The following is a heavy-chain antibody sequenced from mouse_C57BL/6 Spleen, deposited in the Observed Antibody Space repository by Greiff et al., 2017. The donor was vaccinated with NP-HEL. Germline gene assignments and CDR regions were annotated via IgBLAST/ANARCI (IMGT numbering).Heavy chain of an antibody. J-gene: IGHJ2*01. CDR2: IDPETGGT. V-gene: IGHV1-15*01. CDR3: TRNYGSSSDY. Sequence: VQLQQSGAELVRPGASVTLSCKASGYTFTDYEMHWVKQTPVHGLEWIGAIDPETGGTAYIQKFKGKDILTADKSSSTAYMELRSLTSEDAAVYYCTRNYGSSSDYWGQGTTLTVSS. D-gene: IGHD1-1*01. CDR1: GYTFTDYE.